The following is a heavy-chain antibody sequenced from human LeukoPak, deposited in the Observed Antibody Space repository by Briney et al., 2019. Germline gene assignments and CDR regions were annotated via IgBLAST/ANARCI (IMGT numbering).Heavy chain of an antibody. D-gene: IGHD3-10*01. Sequence: GGSLRLSCTLSGLTFSHAWVNWVRQAPGKGLEWVGRIKSGGTTVYAAAVKGRFTMSRDDSVKRLYLQMKSLKMEDTAVYYCIWLSDYYYRMDVWGQGTTVTVSS. V-gene: IGHV3-15*07. CDR2: IKSGGTT. CDR1: GLTFSHAW. J-gene: IGHJ6*02. CDR3: IWLSDYYYRMDV.